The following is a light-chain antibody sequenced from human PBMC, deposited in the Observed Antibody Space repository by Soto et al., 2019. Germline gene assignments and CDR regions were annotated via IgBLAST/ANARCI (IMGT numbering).Light chain of an antibody. Sequence: EIQMTQSPATLSVSVGDRVTITCRASQSISSWLAWYQQKPGKAPKLLIYDASSLESGVPSRFSGSGSGTEYTLTITILHADDVATYCCQRNDCHPITFGQGTRLDIK. CDR2: DAS. CDR1: QSISSW. V-gene: IGKV1-5*01. CDR3: QRNDCHPIT. J-gene: IGKJ5*01.